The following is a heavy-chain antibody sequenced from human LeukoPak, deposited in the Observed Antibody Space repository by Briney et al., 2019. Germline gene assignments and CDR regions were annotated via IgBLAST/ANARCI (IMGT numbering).Heavy chain of an antibody. CDR3: AREYAPGTYFAGSQP. CDR2: IWYDGSNK. V-gene: IGHV3-33*01. J-gene: IGHJ5*02. D-gene: IGHD3-10*01. CDR1: GFIFSSYG. Sequence: PGGSLRLSCAASGFIFSSYGMHWVRQAPGKGLEWVAVIWYDGSNKYYADSVKGRFTISRDNSKNTVYLQMNSLRAEDTAVYYCAREYAPGTYFAGSQPWGQGTLVTVSS.